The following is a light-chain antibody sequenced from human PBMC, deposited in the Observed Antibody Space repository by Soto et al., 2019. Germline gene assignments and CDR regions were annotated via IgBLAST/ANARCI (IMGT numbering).Light chain of an antibody. CDR2: AAS. CDR3: QQSFVTPRT. Sequence: EIVMTQSPATLSVSPGERATLSCRASQSVTSSFLAWYQQKPGQAPRLLIYAASSRATGIPDRFSGSGSGTDFTLTISSLQPEDFATYYCQQSFVTPRTFGQGTKVDIK. V-gene: IGKV3D-20*02. CDR1: QSVTSSF. J-gene: IGKJ1*01.